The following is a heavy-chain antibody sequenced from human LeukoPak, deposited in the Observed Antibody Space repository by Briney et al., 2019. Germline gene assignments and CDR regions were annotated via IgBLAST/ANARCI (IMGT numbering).Heavy chain of an antibody. CDR3: ARVSSTWSNFGN. Sequence: GGSLRLSCAASGFTFSSYWMLWVRQVPGKGLVWVSRINSDGSTTSYADSVKGRFTISRDNAKNTLYLQMNSLRAEDTAVYYCARVSSTWSNFGNWGQGTLVTVSS. J-gene: IGHJ4*02. CDR2: INSDGSTT. CDR1: GFTFSSYW. V-gene: IGHV3-74*01. D-gene: IGHD6-13*01.